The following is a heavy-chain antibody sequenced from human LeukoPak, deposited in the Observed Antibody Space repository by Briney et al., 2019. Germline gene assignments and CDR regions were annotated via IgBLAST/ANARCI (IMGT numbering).Heavy chain of an antibody. V-gene: IGHV3-30-3*01. CDR1: GFTFSSYA. Sequence: PGGSLRLSCAASGFTFSSYAMHWVRQAPGKGLEWVAVISYDGSNKYYADSVKGRFTISRDNSKNTLYLQMNSLRAEDTAVYYCARDVGYCSSTSCYPDAFDIWGQGTMVTVSS. CDR3: ARDVGYCSSTSCYPDAFDI. D-gene: IGHD2-2*01. CDR2: ISYDGSNK. J-gene: IGHJ3*02.